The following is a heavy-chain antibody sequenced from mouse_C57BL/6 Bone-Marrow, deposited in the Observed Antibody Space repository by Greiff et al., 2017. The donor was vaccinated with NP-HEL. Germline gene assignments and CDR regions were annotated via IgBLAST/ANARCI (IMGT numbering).Heavy chain of an antibody. J-gene: IGHJ4*01. CDR2: INPNNGGT. V-gene: IGHV1-26*01. Sequence: EVQLQQSGPELVKPGASVKISCKASGYTFTDYYMNWVKQSHGKSLEWIGDINPNNGGTSYNQKFKSKATLTVYKSSSTAYMELRSLTSEDSAVYYCARDYGSSLYAMDYWGQGTSVTVSS. D-gene: IGHD1-1*01. CDR3: ARDYGSSLYAMDY. CDR1: GYTFTDYY.